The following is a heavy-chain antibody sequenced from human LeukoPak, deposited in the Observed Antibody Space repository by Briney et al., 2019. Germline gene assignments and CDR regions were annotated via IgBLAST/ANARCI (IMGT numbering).Heavy chain of an antibody. CDR1: GFTFSSYW. Sequence: GGSLRLSCAASGFTFSSYWMHWVRQAPGKGLVWVSRNNSDGSSTSYADSVKGRFTISRDNAKNTLYLQMNSLRAEDTAVYYCARDRKYQLLWEAYYYYGMDVWGKGTTVTVSS. J-gene: IGHJ6*04. D-gene: IGHD2-2*01. CDR3: ARDRKYQLLWEAYYYYGMDV. CDR2: NNSDGSST. V-gene: IGHV3-74*01.